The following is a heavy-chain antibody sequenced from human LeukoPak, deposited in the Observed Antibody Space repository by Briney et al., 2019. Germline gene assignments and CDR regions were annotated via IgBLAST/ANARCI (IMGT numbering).Heavy chain of an antibody. CDR1: GFTFSSYA. V-gene: IGHV3-23*01. D-gene: IGHD4-17*01. CDR3: ARAYADSGDYEAY. CDR2: IGGSGSRR. Sequence: PGGSLRLSCAASGFTFSSYAMSWDRQAPGKGLEWVSAIGGSGSRRYHADSVKGRFTISRDNSRNTLYLQMNSLRAEDTAVYYCARAYADSGDYEAYWGQGTLVTVSS. J-gene: IGHJ4*02.